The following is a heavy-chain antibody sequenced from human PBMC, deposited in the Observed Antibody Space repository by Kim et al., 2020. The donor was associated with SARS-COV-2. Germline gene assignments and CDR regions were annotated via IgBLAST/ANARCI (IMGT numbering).Heavy chain of an antibody. CDR2: ISSSSSTI. V-gene: IGHV3-48*02. Sequence: GGSLRLSCAASGFTFSSYSMNWVRQAPGKGLEWVSYISSSSSTIYYADSVKGRFTISRDNAKNSLYLQMNSLRDEDTAVYYCARNRPDYYDSSGMDVWGQGTTVTVSS. CDR3: ARNRPDYYDSSGMDV. CDR1: GFTFSSYS. J-gene: IGHJ6*02. D-gene: IGHD3-22*01.